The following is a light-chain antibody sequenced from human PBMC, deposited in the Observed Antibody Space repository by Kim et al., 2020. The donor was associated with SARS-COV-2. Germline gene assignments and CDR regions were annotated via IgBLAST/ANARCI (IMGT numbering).Light chain of an antibody. J-gene: IGKJ2*01. V-gene: IGKV1-17*03. CDR3: LLQHIYSYP. Sequence: DIQMTQSPSAMSASVGDRVTITCRASQGISNYLAWSQQKPEKAPKRLIYVSSSLESGVPSSFSGSGSGTEFTLTISSLQPEDFATYFRLLQHIYSYPFGQGPKLQI. CDR2: VSS. CDR1: QGISNY.